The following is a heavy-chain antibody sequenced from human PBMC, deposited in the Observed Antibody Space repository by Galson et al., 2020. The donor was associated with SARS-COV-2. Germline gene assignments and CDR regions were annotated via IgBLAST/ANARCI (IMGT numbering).Heavy chain of an antibody. CDR3: TREGGDRSSWSVVLSHFSYYGLDV. CDR2: ISYDGSNK. D-gene: IGHD6-13*01. CDR1: GFTLSNYI. V-gene: IGHV3-30*04. Sequence: GGSLRLSCAASGFTLSNYIMHWVRQAPGKGLEWVAVISYDGSNKFYADSVKGRFTISRDNSKNTLYLQMNSLRAEDTAVYYCTREGGDRSSWSVVLSHFSYYGLDVWGQGTTVTVSS. J-gene: IGHJ6*02.